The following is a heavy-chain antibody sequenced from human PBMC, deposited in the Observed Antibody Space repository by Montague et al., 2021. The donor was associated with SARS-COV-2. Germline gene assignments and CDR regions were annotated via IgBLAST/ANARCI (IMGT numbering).Heavy chain of an antibody. CDR3: ASGADDYYYAMDV. Sequence: SETLSLTCTVSSGSISTYYWSWIRQHPGKGLEWMGYVYYSGSTNYNPSLKSRVTISVDTSKNQFSLKLRSVTAADTAVYYCASGADDYYYAMDVWGQGTTVTVSS. CDR2: VYYSGST. V-gene: IGHV4-59*01. CDR1: SGSISTYY. J-gene: IGHJ6*02. D-gene: IGHD3-10*01.